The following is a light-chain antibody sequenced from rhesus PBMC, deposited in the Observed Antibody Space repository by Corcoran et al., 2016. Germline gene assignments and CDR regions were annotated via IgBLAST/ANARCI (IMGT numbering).Light chain of an antibody. CDR1: QGIISW. CDR2: KAS. J-gene: IGKJ1*01. CDR3: LQYSITPRT. Sequence: DIQMTQSPSSLSASVGDKVTITCRASQGIISWLAWYQQKPGKAPKLLIYKASSLQSGVPSRFSGSGYGTDFTLTIISLQTEDFATYYGLQYSITPRTFGQGTKVEIK. V-gene: IGKV1-22*01.